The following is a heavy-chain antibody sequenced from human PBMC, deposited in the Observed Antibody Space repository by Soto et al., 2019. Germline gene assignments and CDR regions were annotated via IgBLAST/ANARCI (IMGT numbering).Heavy chain of an antibody. D-gene: IGHD4-17*01. Sequence: EVQLVESGGGLVQPGGSLRVSCAASGFTFRSHRIHWVRQAPGKGLEWVSRIDTDGGGISYADSVKGRFTISTDNAENTVYLQMNGLRVEDTAVYYCATVFDVWGQGTLVNVSS. CDR2: IDTDGGGI. CDR3: ATVFDV. V-gene: IGHV3-74*01. J-gene: IGHJ4*02. CDR1: GFTFRSHR.